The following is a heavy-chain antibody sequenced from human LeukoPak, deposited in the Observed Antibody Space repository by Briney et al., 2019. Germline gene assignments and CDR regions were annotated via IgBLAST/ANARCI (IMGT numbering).Heavy chain of an antibody. CDR2: ISGSGGST. J-gene: IGHJ4*02. CDR3: ARDARSRVILTGYSL. D-gene: IGHD3-9*01. Sequence: GGSLRLSCAAYGFTFISYAMSWVRQAPGKGLEWVSAISGSGGSTYYADSVKGRFTISRDNSKNTLYPQMNSLRAEDTAVYYCARDARSRVILTGYSLWGQGTLVIVSS. CDR1: GFTFISYA. V-gene: IGHV3-23*01.